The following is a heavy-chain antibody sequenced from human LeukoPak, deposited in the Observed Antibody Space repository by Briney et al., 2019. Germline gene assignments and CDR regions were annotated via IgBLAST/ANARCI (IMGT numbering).Heavy chain of an antibody. D-gene: IGHD3-10*01. CDR3: ARHRVLLWFGERWWFDP. CDR1: GFTFSSYE. V-gene: IGHV3-48*03. J-gene: IGHJ5*02. CDR2: ISYSGTTI. Sequence: PGGSLRLSCAASGFTFSSYEMNWVRQAPGKGLEWVSYISYSGTTIFYADSVKGRFTISRDNAKNSLYLQMNSLRAEDTAVYYCARHRVLLWFGERWWFDPWGQGTLVTVSS.